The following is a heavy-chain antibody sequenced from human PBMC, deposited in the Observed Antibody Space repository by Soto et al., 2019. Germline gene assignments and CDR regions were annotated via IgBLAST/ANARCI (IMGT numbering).Heavy chain of an antibody. Sequence: ASVKVSCKASGYTFTDYYMHWVRQAPGQGLEWMGWINPNSGGTNYAQKFQGCVTMTRDTSISTAYMELSRLRSDDTAVYYCANSRGEPRAFDIWGQGTMVTVSS. CDR1: GYTFTDYY. J-gene: IGHJ3*02. CDR2: INPNSGGT. V-gene: IGHV1-2*04. D-gene: IGHD1-26*01. CDR3: ANSRGEPRAFDI.